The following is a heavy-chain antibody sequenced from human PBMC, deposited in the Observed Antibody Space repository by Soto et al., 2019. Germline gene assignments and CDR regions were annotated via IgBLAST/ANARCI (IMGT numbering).Heavy chain of an antibody. Sequence: GGSLRLSCAASGFTFSNYAMSWVRQAPGKGLEWISAVSGSGANTHYADSVKGRFTISRDNSKNTMFLQMNSLRAEDTAVYYCAKKYYDFWSGYYTPFDYWGQGTLVTVSS. CDR3: AKKYYDFWSGYYTPFDY. V-gene: IGHV3-23*01. CDR2: VSGSGANT. J-gene: IGHJ4*02. CDR1: GFTFSNYA. D-gene: IGHD3-3*01.